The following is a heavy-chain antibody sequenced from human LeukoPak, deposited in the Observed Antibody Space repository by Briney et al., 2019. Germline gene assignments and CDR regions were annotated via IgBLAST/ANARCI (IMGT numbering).Heavy chain of an antibody. CDR3: AGRDIGYLGN. Sequence: EWVSVIYSGGSTYXXXSVXXRFTXXXXXXXXTLYLQMNSLXAEDTAVYYCAGRDIGYLGNWGQGTLVTVSS. D-gene: IGHD6-13*01. V-gene: IGHV3-53*01. CDR2: IYSGGST. J-gene: IGHJ4*02.